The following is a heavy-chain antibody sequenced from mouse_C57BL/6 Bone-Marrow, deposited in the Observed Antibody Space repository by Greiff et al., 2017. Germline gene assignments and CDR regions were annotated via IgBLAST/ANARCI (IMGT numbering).Heavy chain of an antibody. V-gene: IGHV1-69*01. CDR3: ARAPIYYDSWFAY. CDR2: IDPSDSYT. Sequence: QVQLKQPGAELVMPGASVKLSCKASGYTFTSYWMHWVKQRPGQGLEWIGEIDPSDSYTNYNQKFKGKSTLTVDKSSSTAYMQLSSLTSEDSAVYYCARAPIYYDSWFAYWGQGTLVTVSA. D-gene: IGHD2-4*01. CDR1: GYTFTSYW. J-gene: IGHJ3*01.